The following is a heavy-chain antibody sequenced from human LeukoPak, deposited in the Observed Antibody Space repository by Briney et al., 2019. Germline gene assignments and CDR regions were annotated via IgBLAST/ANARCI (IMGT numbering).Heavy chain of an antibody. Sequence: GGSLRLSCAASGFTFSTYWMSWVRQTPGKGLEWVGNIKQDGSDKYYVDSVKGRFTISRDNAKNSLYLQMNSLRAEDTAAYYCARGRYCSSTSCHYFDYWGQGTLVTVSS. J-gene: IGHJ4*02. CDR1: GFTFSTYW. D-gene: IGHD2-2*01. CDR2: IKQDGSDK. V-gene: IGHV3-7*01. CDR3: ARGRYCSSTSCHYFDY.